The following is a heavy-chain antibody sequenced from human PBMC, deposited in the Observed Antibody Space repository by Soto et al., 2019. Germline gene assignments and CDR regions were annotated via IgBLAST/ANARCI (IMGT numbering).Heavy chain of an antibody. CDR3: AREDDSSAVRGFDY. V-gene: IGHV3-21*01. J-gene: IGHJ4*02. CDR2: ISSSSSYI. Sequence: GGSLRLSCAASGFTFSSYSMNWVRQAPGKGLEWVSSISSSSSYIYYADSVKGRFTISRDNAKNSLYLQMNSLRAEDTAVYYCAREDDSSAVRGFDYWGQGTLVTVSS. D-gene: IGHD3-10*01. CDR1: GFTFSSYS.